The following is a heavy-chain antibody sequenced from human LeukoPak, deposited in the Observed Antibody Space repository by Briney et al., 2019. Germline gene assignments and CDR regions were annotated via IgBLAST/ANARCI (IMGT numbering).Heavy chain of an antibody. J-gene: IGHJ4*02. V-gene: IGHV3-21*01. CDR1: GFTFSSYS. CDR3: ARDQEDEPFDY. Sequence: GGSLRLSCAASGFTFSSYSMNWVRQAPGKGLEWVSSISSSSSYIYYADSVKGRFTISRDNAKNSPYLQMNSLRAEDTAVYYCARDQEDEPFDYWGQGTLVTVSS. CDR2: ISSSSSYI.